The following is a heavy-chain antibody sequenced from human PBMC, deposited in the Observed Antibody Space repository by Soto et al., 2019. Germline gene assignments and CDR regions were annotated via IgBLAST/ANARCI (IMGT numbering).Heavy chain of an antibody. J-gene: IGHJ6*02. D-gene: IGHD2-15*01. CDR2: FIPIFGTA. CDR1: GGTFSSYA. V-gene: IGHV1-69*01. CDR3: ARSQGGSSSLDIYYYYYYGMDV. Sequence: QVPLVQSGAEVKKPGSSVKVSCKAPGGTFSSYAISWGRQAPGQGLGWMGGFIPIFGTAKYAQKFQGRVTITADESTSTGYMELSSLRSEDTAVYYCARSQGGSSSLDIYYYYYYGMDVWGQGTTVTVSS.